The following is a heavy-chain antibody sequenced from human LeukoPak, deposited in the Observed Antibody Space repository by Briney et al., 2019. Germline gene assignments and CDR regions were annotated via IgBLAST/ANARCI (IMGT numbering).Heavy chain of an antibody. CDR3: TRISQSSGGFYY. CDR1: GGSISNSRVIY. V-gene: IGHV4-31*02. J-gene: IGHJ4*02. Sequence: SETLSLTCTVSGGSISNSRVIYWRWSRHHPGDGLEWIGFISYRGSTYYNPSLKSRVSMSVDTSRSQFSLRLTSVTDEDTAVYYCTRISQSSGGFYYWGQGTLVTVSS. D-gene: IGHD2-15*01. CDR2: ISYRGST.